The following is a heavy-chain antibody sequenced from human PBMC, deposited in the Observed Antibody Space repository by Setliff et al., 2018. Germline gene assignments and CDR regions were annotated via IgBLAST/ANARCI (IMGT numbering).Heavy chain of an antibody. D-gene: IGHD5-12*01. Sequence: SETLSLTCAVCGGSFSGYYWRWIRQPPGKGLEWIGEINQSGSTNYNPSLKSRVTISVNTSKNQFSLKLSSVPAADTAVYYCTRGPDGYTYQGAFDIWGQGTMVTVSS. CDR2: INQSGST. V-gene: IGHV4-34*01. CDR1: GGSFSGYY. J-gene: IGHJ3*02. CDR3: TRGPDGYTYQGAFDI.